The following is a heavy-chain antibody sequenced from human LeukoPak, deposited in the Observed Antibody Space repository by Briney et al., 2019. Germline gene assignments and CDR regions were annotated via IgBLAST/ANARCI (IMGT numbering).Heavy chain of an antibody. J-gene: IGHJ6*02. V-gene: IGHV3-23*01. D-gene: IGHD4-17*01. CDR2: ISGSGGST. Sequence: GGSLRLSCAASGFTFSSYAMSWVRQAPGKGLEWVSAISGSGGSTYYADSVKGRFTISRDNSKNTLYLQMNSLRAEDTAVYYCARVLVTTSLWAYYGMDVWGQGTTVTVSS. CDR3: ARVLVTTSLWAYYGMDV. CDR1: GFTFSSYA.